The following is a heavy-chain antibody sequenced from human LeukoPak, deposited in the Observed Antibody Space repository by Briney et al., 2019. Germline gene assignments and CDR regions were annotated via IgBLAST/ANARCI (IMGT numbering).Heavy chain of an antibody. J-gene: IGHJ4*02. Sequence: ASVKVSCKVSGYTLTELSMHWVRQAPGKGLEWMGWINTNTGNPTYAQGFTGRFVFSLDTSVNTTYLQISSLEAADTAVYYCARGGLRYFDWSTFDYWGQGTLVTVSS. V-gene: IGHV7-4-1*02. D-gene: IGHD3-9*01. CDR3: ARGGLRYFDWSTFDY. CDR2: INTNTGNP. CDR1: GYTLTELS.